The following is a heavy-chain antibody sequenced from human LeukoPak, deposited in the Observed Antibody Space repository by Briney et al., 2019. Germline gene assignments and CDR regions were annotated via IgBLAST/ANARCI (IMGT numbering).Heavy chain of an antibody. CDR1: GYTLTELS. CDR3: TLLWFGELNIHWFDP. V-gene: IGHV1-24*01. CDR2: FDPEDGET. D-gene: IGHD3-10*01. Sequence: ASVTVSCKVSGYTLTELSMHWVRQAPGKGLEWMGGFDPEDGETIYARKFQGRVTMTEDTSTDTAYMELSSLRSEDTAVYYCTLLWFGELNIHWFDPWGQGTLVTVSS. J-gene: IGHJ5*02.